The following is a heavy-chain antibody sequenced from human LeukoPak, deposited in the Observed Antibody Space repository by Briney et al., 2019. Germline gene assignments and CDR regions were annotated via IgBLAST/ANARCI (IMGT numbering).Heavy chain of an antibody. D-gene: IGHD3-10*01. CDR3: AGRYYYGSGSSYYYYMDV. Sequence: GGSLRLSCAASGFTFSSYSMNWVRQAPGKGLEWVSSISSSSSYIYYADSVKGRFTISRDNAKNSLYLQMNSLRAEDTAVYYCAGRYYYGSGSSYYYYMDVWGKGTTVTISS. CDR2: ISSSSSYI. CDR1: GFTFSSYS. J-gene: IGHJ6*03. V-gene: IGHV3-21*04.